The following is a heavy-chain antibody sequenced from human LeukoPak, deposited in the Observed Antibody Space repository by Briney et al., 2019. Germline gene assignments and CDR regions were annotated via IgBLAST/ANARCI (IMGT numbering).Heavy chain of an antibody. CDR2: INSKTDGGTT. Sequence: PGGSLRLSCAASGFTFSSYAMSWVRQAPGKGLEWVGRINSKTDGGTTDYAPPVKGRFSISRDDSKNTLYLHMNSLRTEDTAVYYCTTPPLFTYYYGSGSYSYWGQGTLVTVSS. CDR3: TTPPLFTYYYGSGSYSY. V-gene: IGHV3-15*01. CDR1: GFTFSSYA. J-gene: IGHJ4*02. D-gene: IGHD3-10*01.